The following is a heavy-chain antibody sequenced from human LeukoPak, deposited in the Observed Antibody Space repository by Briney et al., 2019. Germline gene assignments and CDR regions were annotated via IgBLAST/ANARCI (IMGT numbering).Heavy chain of an antibody. V-gene: IGHV1-69*04. CDR2: IIPILGIA. J-gene: IGHJ4*02. D-gene: IGHD3-22*01. CDR1: GGTFSSYA. CDR3: ARDYYDSSGYSSWLDY. Sequence: ASVKVSCKASGGTFSSYAISWVRQAPGQGLEWMGRIIPILGIANYAQKFQGRVTITADKSTSTAYMELSSLRSEDTAVYYCARDYYDSSGYSSWLDYWGQGTLVTVSS.